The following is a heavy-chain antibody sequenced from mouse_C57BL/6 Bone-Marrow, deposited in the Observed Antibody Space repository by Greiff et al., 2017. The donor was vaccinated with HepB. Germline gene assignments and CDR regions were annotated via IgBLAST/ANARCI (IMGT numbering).Heavy chain of an antibody. Sequence: DVKLVESGGGLVQSGRSLRLSCATSGFTFSDFYMEWVRQAPGKGLEWIAASRNKANDYTTEYSASVKGRFIVSRDTSQSILYLQMNALRAEDTAIYYCARDAYYGYWYFDVWGTGTTVTVSS. J-gene: IGHJ1*03. V-gene: IGHV7-1*01. CDR2: SRNKANDYTT. CDR1: GFTFSDFY. CDR3: ARDAYYGYWYFDV. D-gene: IGHD2-2*01.